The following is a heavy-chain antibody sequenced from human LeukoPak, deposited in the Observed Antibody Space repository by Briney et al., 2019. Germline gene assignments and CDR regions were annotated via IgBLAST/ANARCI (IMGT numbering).Heavy chain of an antibody. CDR1: GFTFSSYS. CDR2: ISSSSSYI. D-gene: IGHD3-22*01. V-gene: IGHV3-21*01. Sequence: GGSLRLSCAASGFTFSSYSMNWVRQAPGKGLEWVSSISSSSSYIYYADSAKGRFTISRDNAKNSLYLQMNSLRAEDTAVYYCARVSYYYDSSGLDYWGQGTLVTVSS. J-gene: IGHJ4*02. CDR3: ARVSYYYDSSGLDY.